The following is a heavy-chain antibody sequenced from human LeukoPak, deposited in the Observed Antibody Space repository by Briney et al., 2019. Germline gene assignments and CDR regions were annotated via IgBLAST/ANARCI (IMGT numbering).Heavy chain of an antibody. CDR2: FDPEDGEYGE. Sequence: ASVKVSCKVAGHNLIEAAINWVRQAPGKGLEWIGGFDPEDGEYGETQVAQNFQGRVTMTEDTSTDTAYMDLSSLTPEDTAVYYCAMTDRYAGRPFDYWGQGSLVTVSS. D-gene: IGHD5-12*01. J-gene: IGHJ4*02. V-gene: IGHV1-24*01. CDR3: AMTDRYAGRPFDY. CDR1: GHNLIEAA.